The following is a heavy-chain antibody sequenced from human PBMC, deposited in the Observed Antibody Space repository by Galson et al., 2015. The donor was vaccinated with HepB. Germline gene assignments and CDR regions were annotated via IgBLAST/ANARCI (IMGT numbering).Heavy chain of an antibody. D-gene: IGHD3-9*01. CDR2: ISAYNGNT. CDR1: GYTFANYG. CDR3: ARVTVYYNVLTATVGYGMDV. J-gene: IGHJ6*02. Sequence: SVKVSCKASGYTFANYGLSWVRQAPGQGLQWMGWISAYNGNTNYAQKFQGRVTMTTDTSTSTASMELRSLRSDEPAMYYCARVTVYYNVLTATVGYGMDVWGQGTTVTVSS. V-gene: IGHV1-18*01.